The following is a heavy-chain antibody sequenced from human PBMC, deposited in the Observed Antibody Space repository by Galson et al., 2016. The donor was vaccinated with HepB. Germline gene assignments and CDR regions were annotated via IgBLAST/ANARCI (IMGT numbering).Heavy chain of an antibody. J-gene: IGHJ4*02. Sequence: SLRLSCAASGFTFSNYAMSWVRQAPGKGPEWVSAISGVSDRTYYAGSMKEDGTVENYVDSVKGRFTISRDNAKSSFYLQMNNLRAEDTGVYYCARDMYTTARDYWGQGTLV. CDR3: ARDMYTTARDY. CDR1: GFTFSNYA. CDR2: MKEDGTVE. D-gene: IGHD2/OR15-2a*01. V-gene: IGHV3-7*01.